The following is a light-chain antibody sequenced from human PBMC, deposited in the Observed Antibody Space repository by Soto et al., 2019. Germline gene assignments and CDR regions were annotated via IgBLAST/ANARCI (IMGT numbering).Light chain of an antibody. V-gene: IGKV1-39*01. J-gene: IGKJ2*01. CDR3: QQSYNTPYT. Sequence: DIKMTQSPSSLSASVGDRVTITCRASQSITSYLNWYQQKPGKAPKLLIYAASSLQSGVPSRFSGSGSGTDFTLTISSLQPEDVATYYCQQSYNTPYTFGQGTKLEIK. CDR2: AAS. CDR1: QSITSY.